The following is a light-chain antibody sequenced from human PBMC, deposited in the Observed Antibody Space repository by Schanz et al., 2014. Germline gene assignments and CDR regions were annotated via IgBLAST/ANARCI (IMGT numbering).Light chain of an antibody. V-gene: IGLV2-11*01. CDR2: DVH. Sequence: QSVLTQPRSVSGSPGQSVTISCAGTSSDVGGYDYVSWYQHHPGKAPKLVMYDVHKRPSGVPERFSGSKSGNTASLTISGLQADDEADYYCSSFTTTDTWVFGGGTKLTVL. J-gene: IGLJ3*02. CDR1: SSDVGGYDY. CDR3: SSFTTTDTWV.